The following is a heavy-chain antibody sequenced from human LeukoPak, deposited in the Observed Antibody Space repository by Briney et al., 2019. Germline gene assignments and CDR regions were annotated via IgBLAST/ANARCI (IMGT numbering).Heavy chain of an antibody. V-gene: IGHV4-59*01. CDR2: IYYSGST. Sequence: SETLSLTCTVSGGSISSYYWSWIRQPPGKGLEWIGYIYYSGSTNYNPSLKSRVTISVDTSKNQFSLKLSSVTAADTAMYYCARFQSSSSWDYYYGLDVWGQGTTVTVSS. J-gene: IGHJ6*02. CDR1: GGSISSYY. CDR3: ARFQSSSSWDYYYGLDV. D-gene: IGHD6-13*01.